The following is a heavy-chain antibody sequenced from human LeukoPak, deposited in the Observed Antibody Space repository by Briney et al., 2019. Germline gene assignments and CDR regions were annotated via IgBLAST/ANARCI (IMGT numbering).Heavy chain of an antibody. J-gene: IGHJ4*02. V-gene: IGHV3-21*01. D-gene: IGHD4/OR15-4a*01. CDR1: GFTLSTYS. Sequence: GGSLRLSCAASGFTLSTYSMNWVRQAPGKGLEWVSYISTSSSYIYYADSVKGRFTVSRDNAKNSLYLQMNSLRAEDTAVYDCARGGSDYVYFDYWGQGTLVSVSS. CDR3: ARGGSDYVYFDY. CDR2: ISTSSSYI.